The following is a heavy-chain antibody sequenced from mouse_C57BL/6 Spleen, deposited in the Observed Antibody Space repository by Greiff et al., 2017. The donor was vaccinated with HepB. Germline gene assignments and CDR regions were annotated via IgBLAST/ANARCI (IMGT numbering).Heavy chain of an antibody. CDR3: AREVVATDYYAMDY. V-gene: IGHV1-54*01. J-gene: IGHJ4*01. Sequence: QVQLQQSGAELVRPGTSVKVSCKASGYAFTNYLIEWVQQRPGQGLEWIGVINPGSGGTNYNEKFKGKATLTADKSSSTAYMQLSSLTSEDSAVYFCAREVVATDYYAMDYWGQGTSVTVSS. CDR1: GYAFTNYL. CDR2: INPGSGGT. D-gene: IGHD1-1*01.